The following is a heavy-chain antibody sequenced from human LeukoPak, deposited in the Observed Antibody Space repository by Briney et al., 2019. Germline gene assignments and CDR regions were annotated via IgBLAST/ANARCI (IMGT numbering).Heavy chain of an antibody. CDR3: ARDISGLQIFGFLDY. CDR2: ISSSSSYI. Sequence: PGGSLRLSCAASGFTFSSYSMNWVRQAPGKGLEWVSSISSSSSYIYYADSVKGQFTISRDNAKNSLYLQMNSLRAEDTAVYYCARDISGLQIFGFLDYWGQGTLVTVSS. D-gene: IGHD3-3*01. CDR1: GFTFSSYS. J-gene: IGHJ4*02. V-gene: IGHV3-21*01.